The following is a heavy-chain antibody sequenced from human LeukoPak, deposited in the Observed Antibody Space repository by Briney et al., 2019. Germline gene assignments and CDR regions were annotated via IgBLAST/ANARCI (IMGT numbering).Heavy chain of an antibody. D-gene: IGHD6-25*01. V-gene: IGHV4-39*07. CDR3: AREGGGVIAAQSDAFDI. J-gene: IGHJ3*02. CDR2: IYYSGST. CDR1: GGSISSSSYY. Sequence: PSETLSLTCTVSGGSISSSSYYWGWIRQPPGKGLEWIGSIYYSGSTYYNPSLKSRVTISVDTSKNQFSLKLSSVTAADTAVYYCAREGGGVIAAQSDAFDIWGQGTMVTVSS.